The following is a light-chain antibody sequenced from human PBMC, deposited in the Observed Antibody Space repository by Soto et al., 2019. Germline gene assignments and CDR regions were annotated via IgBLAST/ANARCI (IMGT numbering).Light chain of an antibody. CDR1: QIISSF. CDR2: GAS. Sequence: DIQMTQSPSSLSASVGDRVTITCRASQIISSFLNWYQQKPGKAPKLLIYGASRLQRGVPSRFSGGGSGTDITLTIGSLQPEDFASYYCQQSYRTPYTFGQGTELEIK. J-gene: IGKJ2*01. V-gene: IGKV1-39*01. CDR3: QQSYRTPYT.